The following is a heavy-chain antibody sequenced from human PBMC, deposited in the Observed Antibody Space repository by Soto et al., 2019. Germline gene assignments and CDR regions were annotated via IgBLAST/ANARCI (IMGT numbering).Heavy chain of an antibody. CDR2: IYYSGST. J-gene: IGHJ4*02. CDR3: AREYYYGSGSPPLFDY. D-gene: IGHD3-10*01. V-gene: IGHV4-31*03. CDR1: GGSISSGGYY. Sequence: PSETLSLTCTVSGGSISSGGYYWSWIRQHPGKGLEWIGYIYYSGSTYYNPSLKSRVTISVDTSKNQFSLKLSSVTAADTAVYYCAREYYYGSGSPPLFDYWGQGTLVTVSS.